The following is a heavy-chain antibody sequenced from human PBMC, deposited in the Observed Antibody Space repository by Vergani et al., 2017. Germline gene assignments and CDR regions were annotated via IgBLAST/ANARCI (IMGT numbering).Heavy chain of an antibody. CDR2: IPNDGSKK. V-gene: IGHV3-30*18. D-gene: IGHD3-10*01. Sequence: QVQLAESGGGRVQPGRSLRLSCAASGFSFSSHAIHWVRQAPGKGLEWVAVIPNDGSKKYYADSVKGRFTISRDNSKNTLDLQMNSLRTQDTAVYYCAKASSVTSGSLQYNFYMDVWGKGTTVTVS. CDR1: GFSFSSHA. CDR3: AKASSVTSGSLQYNFYMDV. J-gene: IGHJ6*03.